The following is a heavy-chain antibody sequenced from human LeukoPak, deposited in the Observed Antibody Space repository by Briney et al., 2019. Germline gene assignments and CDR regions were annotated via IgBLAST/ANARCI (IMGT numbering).Heavy chain of an antibody. CDR1: GFSMSAYW. V-gene: IGHV3-7*01. D-gene: IGHD3-22*01. J-gene: IGHJ4*02. Sequence: GGSLRLSCEASGFSMSAYWMSWVRQAPGKGLEWVGNIKPDGSERNYVDSVKGRFTISRDNAKKSLYLQMSSLRAEDTAVYYCARDWGAYYHFFDYWGQGTLVTVSS. CDR2: IKPDGSER. CDR3: ARDWGAYYHFFDY.